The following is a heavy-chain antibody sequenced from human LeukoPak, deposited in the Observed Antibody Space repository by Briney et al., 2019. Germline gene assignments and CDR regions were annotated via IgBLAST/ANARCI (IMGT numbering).Heavy chain of an antibody. D-gene: IGHD5-12*01. Sequence: GGSLRLSCAASGVTFSNYAMSWVRQAPGKGLEWVSAISGSGGSTYYADSVKGRFTISRDNSKNTLYLQLNSRRAEDTAVYSCAREGPDYNSGYDSHWFDPWGQGTLVIVSS. CDR3: AREGPDYNSGYDSHWFDP. CDR2: ISGSGGST. CDR1: GVTFSNYA. J-gene: IGHJ5*02. V-gene: IGHV3-23*01.